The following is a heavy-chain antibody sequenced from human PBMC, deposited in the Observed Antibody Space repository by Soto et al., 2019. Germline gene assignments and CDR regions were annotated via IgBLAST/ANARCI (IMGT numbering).Heavy chain of an antibody. J-gene: IGHJ6*02. CDR2: INPSGGST. CDR3: ARGRLGACITGTRDTYYYYGMDV. V-gene: IGHV1-46*01. D-gene: IGHD1-20*01. Sequence: GASVKVSCKASGYTFTSYYMHWVRQAPGQGLEWMGIINPSGGSTSYAQKFQGRVTMTRDTSTSTVYMELSSLRSEDTAVYYCARGRLGACITGTRDTYYYYGMDVWGQGTTVTVSS. CDR1: GYTFTSYY.